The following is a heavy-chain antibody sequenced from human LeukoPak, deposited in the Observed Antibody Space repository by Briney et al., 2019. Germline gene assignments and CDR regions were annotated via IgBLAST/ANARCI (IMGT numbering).Heavy chain of an antibody. Sequence: TGGSLRLSCAASGFTFSNSAMSWVRQAPGKGLEWVSTLSGSGITTYYADSVKGRFTISRDNSKNTLYLQMNSLRAEDTAVYYCARDRWRYCDWLLFDFDYWGQGTLVTVSS. CDR3: ARDRWRYCDWLLFDFDY. V-gene: IGHV3-23*01. CDR1: GFTFSNSA. D-gene: IGHD3-9*01. CDR2: LSGSGITT. J-gene: IGHJ4*02.